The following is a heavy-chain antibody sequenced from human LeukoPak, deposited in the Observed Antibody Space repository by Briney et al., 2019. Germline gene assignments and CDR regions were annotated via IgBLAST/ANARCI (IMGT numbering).Heavy chain of an antibody. CDR1: GASISGYY. Sequence: PSETLSLTCTVSGASISGYYWSWIRQPAGKGLEWIGRIYSSGSTNYNPSLKSRVTMSVDTSKNQFSLKLSSVTAADTAVYYCARDSYSRTPDYWGQGTLVTVSS. V-gene: IGHV4-4*07. CDR2: IYSSGST. D-gene: IGHD6-13*01. J-gene: IGHJ4*02. CDR3: ARDSYSRTPDY.